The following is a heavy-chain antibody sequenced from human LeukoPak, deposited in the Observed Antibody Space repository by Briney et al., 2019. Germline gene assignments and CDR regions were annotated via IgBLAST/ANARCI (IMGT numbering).Heavy chain of an antibody. CDR2: IYSGDTT. Sequence: QSGGSLRLSCAASGFTVSSNYMSWVRQAPGKGLEWVSIIYSGDTTYYADSVTGRFTISRDNSKNTLYLQMRSLRVEDTAVYYCARDQGVTGYFDYWGQGTLVTVSS. V-gene: IGHV3-53*01. D-gene: IGHD3-3*01. CDR3: ARDQGVTGYFDY. J-gene: IGHJ4*02. CDR1: GFTVSSNY.